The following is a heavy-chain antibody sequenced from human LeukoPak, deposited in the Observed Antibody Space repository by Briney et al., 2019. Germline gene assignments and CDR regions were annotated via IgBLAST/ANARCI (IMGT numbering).Heavy chain of an antibody. D-gene: IGHD3-3*01. CDR3: ARSITIFGVVIN. Sequence: VANIKQDGSEEYYVDSVKGRFTISRDNAKNSLYLQMNSLRAEDTAVYYCARSITIFGVVINWGQGTLVTVSS. J-gene: IGHJ4*02. V-gene: IGHV3-7*01. CDR2: IKQDGSEE.